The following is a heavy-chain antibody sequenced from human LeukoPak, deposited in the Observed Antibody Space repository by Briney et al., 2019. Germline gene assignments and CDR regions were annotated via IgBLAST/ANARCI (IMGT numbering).Heavy chain of an antibody. CDR1: GGSFSGYY. V-gene: IGHV4-34*01. CDR3: ARGVMGALGAFDI. Sequence: SETLSLTCAVYGGSFSGYYWSWIRQPPGKGLEWIGEINHSGSTNYNPSLKSRVTISVDTSKNQFSLKLSSVTAADTAVYYCARGVMGALGAFDIWGQGTMVTVSS. CDR2: INHSGST. J-gene: IGHJ3*02. D-gene: IGHD1-26*01.